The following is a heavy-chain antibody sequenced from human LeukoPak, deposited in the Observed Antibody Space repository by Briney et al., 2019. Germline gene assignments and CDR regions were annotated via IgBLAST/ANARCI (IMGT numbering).Heavy chain of an antibody. Sequence: PGGSLRLSCAASGFTVSSNYMSWVRQAPGKGLEWVSVIYSGVSTYYADSVRGRFTISRDNAKNSLYLQMNSLRAEDTAVYYCAREYYGSGSYYYYYYMDVWGKGTTVTISS. CDR2: IYSGVST. J-gene: IGHJ6*03. CDR3: AREYYGSGSYYYYYYMDV. D-gene: IGHD3-10*01. V-gene: IGHV3-53*01. CDR1: GFTVSSNY.